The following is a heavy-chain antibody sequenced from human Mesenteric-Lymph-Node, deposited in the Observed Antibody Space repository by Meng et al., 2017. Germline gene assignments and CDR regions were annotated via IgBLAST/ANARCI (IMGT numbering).Heavy chain of an antibody. Sequence: GESLKISCAASGFSVRNNYMSWVRQAPGKGLEWVSIIYSGDRTNHADSGKGRFTISRDNSKNTVYLQMNSLRPGDTAVYYCARDPGYYYDSSGSYGWSWYFDLWGRGTLVTVSS. V-gene: IGHV3-66*02. D-gene: IGHD3-22*01. CDR3: ARDPGYYYDSSGSYGWSWYFDL. CDR1: GFSVRNNY. CDR2: IYSGDRT. J-gene: IGHJ2*01.